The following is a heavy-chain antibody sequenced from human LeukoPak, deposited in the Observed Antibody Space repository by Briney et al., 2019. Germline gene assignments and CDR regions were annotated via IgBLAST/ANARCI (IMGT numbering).Heavy chain of an antibody. J-gene: IGHJ3*02. V-gene: IGHV4-38-2*01. CDR1: GYSISTGYY. D-gene: IGHD3-16*01. CDR2: IYHNEST. Sequence: PSETLPLICAVSGYSISTGYYWAWIRQPPGKGLEWIGSIYHNESTYYNPSLKSRVTISVDTSKNQFSLKLSSVTAADTAVYYCARLYWGLGAFDIWGQGTMVTVSS. CDR3: ARLYWGLGAFDI.